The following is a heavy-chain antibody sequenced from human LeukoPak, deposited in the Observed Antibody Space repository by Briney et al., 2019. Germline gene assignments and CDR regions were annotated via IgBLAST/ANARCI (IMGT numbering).Heavy chain of an antibody. CDR3: ARAEGFVVVPAAPDY. J-gene: IGHJ4*02. CDR1: GFTFSSYW. CDR2: IKQDGSEK. D-gene: IGHD2-2*01. Sequence: TGGSLRLSCAASGFTFSSYWMSWVRQAPGKGLEWVANIKQDGSEKYYVDSVKGRFTISRDNAKNSLYLQMSSLRAEDTAVYYCARAEGFVVVPAAPDYWGQGTLVTISS. V-gene: IGHV3-7*01.